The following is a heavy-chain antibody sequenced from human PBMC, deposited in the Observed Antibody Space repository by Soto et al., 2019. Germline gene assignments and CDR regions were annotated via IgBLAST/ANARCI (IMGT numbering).Heavy chain of an antibody. CDR1: GFTFSSYA. CDR3: ANVGGSISGTCFYX. V-gene: IGHV3-23*01. D-gene: IGHD1-7*01. CDR2: ISGSGGST. J-gene: IGHJ4*02. Sequence: GGSLRLSCAASGFTFSSYAMSWVRQAPGKGLEWVSSISGSGGSTSYAYSVKGRFTISIDNSKKTLYLQMNSLRAEDTAVYYCANVGGSISGTCFYXWGQGTLFTVSX.